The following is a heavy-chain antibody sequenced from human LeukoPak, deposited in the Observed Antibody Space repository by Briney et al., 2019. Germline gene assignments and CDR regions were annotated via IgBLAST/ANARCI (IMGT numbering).Heavy chain of an antibody. D-gene: IGHD2-2*01. V-gene: IGHV3-74*01. J-gene: IGHJ6*04. Sequence: GGSLRLSCAASGFTFSSYWMHWVRQAPGKGLVWVSRISTDGSSTSYADSVKGRFTISRDNAKNTLYLQMNSLTAEDTAVYYCATRLCSIAACRASSYKCMDVWGKGTTVTVSS. CDR1: GFTFSSYW. CDR2: ISTDGSST. CDR3: ATRLCSIAACRASSYKCMDV.